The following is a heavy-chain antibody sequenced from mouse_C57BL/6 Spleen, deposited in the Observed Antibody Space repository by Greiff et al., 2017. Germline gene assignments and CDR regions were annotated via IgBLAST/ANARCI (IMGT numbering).Heavy chain of an antibody. J-gene: IGHJ1*03. CDR2: IHPNSGST. CDR1: GYTFTSYW. Sequence: QVQLQQPGAELVKPGASVKLSCKASGYTFTSYWMHWVKQRPGQGLEWIGMIHPNSGSTNYNEKFKSKATLTVDKSSSTAYMQLSSLTSEDSAVYYCARWGTTGYFDVWGTGTTVTVSS. V-gene: IGHV1-64*01. CDR3: ARWGTTGYFDV. D-gene: IGHD1-1*01.